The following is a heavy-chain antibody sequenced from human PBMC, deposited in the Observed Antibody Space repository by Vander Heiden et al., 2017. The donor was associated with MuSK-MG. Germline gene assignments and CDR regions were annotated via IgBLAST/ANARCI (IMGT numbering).Heavy chain of an antibody. CDR2: IIPSFGTA. V-gene: IGHV1-69*06. CDR3: AKLLRGEIGALDI. Sequence: QVQLVQSGAEVKKPGSSVKLPCKASGGTFSSYAFSWVRQAHGQGLGWMGGIIPSFGTANYEQKFQGRVTITADKSTGTAYMELSSLGSEGAAVYYCAKLLRGEIGALDIWGQGTRVTVSS. J-gene: IGHJ3*02. D-gene: IGHD2-15*01. CDR1: GGTFSSYA.